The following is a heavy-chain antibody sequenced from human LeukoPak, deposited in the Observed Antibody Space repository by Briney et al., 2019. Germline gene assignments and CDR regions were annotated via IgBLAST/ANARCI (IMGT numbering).Heavy chain of an antibody. CDR2: ISGSDDST. D-gene: IGHD2-2*01. V-gene: IGHV3-23*01. Sequence: GGSLRLSCAASGFTFSSYAVSWVRQAPGKGLEWVSAISGSDDSTYYTDSVKGRFTISRDNSKNTLYLQMNSLRAEDTAVYYCAKESDESRYCSSTNCYPFDYWGQGTLVAVSS. CDR3: AKESDESRYCSSTNCYPFDY. J-gene: IGHJ4*02. CDR1: GFTFSSYA.